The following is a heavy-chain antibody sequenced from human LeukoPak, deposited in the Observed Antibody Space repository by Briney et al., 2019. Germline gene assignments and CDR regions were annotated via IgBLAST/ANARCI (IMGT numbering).Heavy chain of an antibody. J-gene: IGHJ3*02. D-gene: IGHD2-15*01. Sequence: GGSLRLSCAASGFTFSSYAMSWVRQAPGKGLEWVSAISGSGGSTYYADSVKGRFTISRDNSKTTLYLQMNSLRAEDTAVYYCAKGLSEGRGVGALDAFDIWGQGTMVTVSS. CDR1: GFTFSSYA. CDR3: AKGLSEGRGVGALDAFDI. V-gene: IGHV3-23*01. CDR2: ISGSGGST.